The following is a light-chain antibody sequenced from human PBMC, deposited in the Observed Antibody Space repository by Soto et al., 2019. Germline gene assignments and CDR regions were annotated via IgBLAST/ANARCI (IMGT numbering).Light chain of an antibody. CDR2: GAS. CDR3: QHYGVSPWFT. J-gene: IGKJ3*01. V-gene: IGKV3-20*01. Sequence: EIVLTQSPGTLSLSPGERATLACRTSQTINSNYLAWYQQKVGQAPRLLIHGASSRATGIPDRFSGSGSGTDLTLTISKLEPEDFAVYYCQHYGVSPWFTFGPGTKVDI. CDR1: QTINSNY.